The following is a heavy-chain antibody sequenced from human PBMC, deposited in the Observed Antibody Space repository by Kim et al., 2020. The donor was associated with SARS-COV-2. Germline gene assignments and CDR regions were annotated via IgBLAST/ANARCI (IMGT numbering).Heavy chain of an antibody. CDR1: GGSISSYY. Sequence: SETLSLTCTVSGGSISSYYWSWIRQPPGKGLEWIGYIYYSGITNYKPSLKSRVTISVDTSKNQLSLKLSSVTAADTAVYYCASETSITIFGVVTHASYFDYCGQGTLVTVSS. J-gene: IGHJ4*02. D-gene: IGHD3-3*01. CDR2: IYYSGIT. CDR3: ASETSITIFGVVTHASYFDY. V-gene: IGHV4-59*01.